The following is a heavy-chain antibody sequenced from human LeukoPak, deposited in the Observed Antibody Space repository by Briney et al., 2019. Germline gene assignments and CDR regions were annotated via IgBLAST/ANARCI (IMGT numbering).Heavy chain of an antibody. J-gene: IGHJ4*02. CDR2: IYYSGST. V-gene: IGHV4-59*01. CDR3: ARQNSYGFFPHETYYFDY. Sequence: SETLSLTCTVSGGSISGYYWSWTRQPPGKGLEWIGYIYYSGSTNYNPSLKSRVTISVDTSKNQFSLKLSSVTAADTAVYYCARQNSYGFFPHETYYFDYWGQGTLVTVSS. D-gene: IGHD5-18*01. CDR1: GGSISGYY.